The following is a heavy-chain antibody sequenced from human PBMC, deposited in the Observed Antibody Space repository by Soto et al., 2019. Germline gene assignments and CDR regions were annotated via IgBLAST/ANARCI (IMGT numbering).Heavy chain of an antibody. V-gene: IGHV3-48*02. Sequence: EVQLVESGGGLVQPGGSLRLSCAASGFTFSSYSMNWVRQAPGKGLEWVSYISSSGSTIYYADSVKGRCTISRDNAKNSLYLQMNSLRDEDTAVYYCARASGYYDTSGYYGAFYYYGMDVWGQGTTVTVSS. J-gene: IGHJ6*02. CDR2: ISSSGSTI. CDR1: GFTFSSYS. D-gene: IGHD3-22*01. CDR3: ARASGYYDTSGYYGAFYYYGMDV.